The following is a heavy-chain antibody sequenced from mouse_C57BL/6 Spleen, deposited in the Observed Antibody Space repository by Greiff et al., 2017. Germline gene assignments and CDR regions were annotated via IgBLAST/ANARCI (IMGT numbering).Heavy chain of an antibody. CDR3: ARRGYYGSSYRYFDV. D-gene: IGHD1-1*01. J-gene: IGHJ1*03. V-gene: IGHV1-55*01. Sequence: VQLQQPGAELVKPGASVKMSCKASGYTFTSYWITWVKQRPGQGLEWIGDIYPGSGSTNYNEKFKSKATLTVDTSSSTAYMQLSSLTSEDSAVYYCARRGYYGSSYRYFDVWGTGTTVTVSS. CDR1: GYTFTSYW. CDR2: IYPGSGST.